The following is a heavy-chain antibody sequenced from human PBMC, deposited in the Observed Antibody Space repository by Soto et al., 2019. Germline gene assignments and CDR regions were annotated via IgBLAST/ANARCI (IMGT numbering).Heavy chain of an antibody. Sequence: QVQLVESGGDVVQPGRSLRLSCAASGFTFSNYGMHWARQAPGKGLEWVAAILYDGSNKYYADSVMGRFTISRDNSKNTLYLQMNSLRAEDTAVYYCAGGTYYFYYCGQGTLVTVSS. J-gene: IGHJ4*02. V-gene: IGHV3-33*01. CDR2: ILYDGSNK. CDR3: AGGTYYFYY. CDR1: GFTFSNYG. D-gene: IGHD1-26*01.